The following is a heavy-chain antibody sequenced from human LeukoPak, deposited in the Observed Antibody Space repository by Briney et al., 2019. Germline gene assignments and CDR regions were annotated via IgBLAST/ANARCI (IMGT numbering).Heavy chain of an antibody. CDR2: ISGSAGST. J-gene: IGHJ3*02. V-gene: IGHV3-23*01. CDR3: AKITFRHYYQSRPPRALHI. D-gene: IGHD3-10*01. Sequence: GGSLRLSCAASGFTFSSYDMSWVRQAPGKGLEWVSGISGSAGSTYYADSVKGRFTISRDNSKNTLYLQMNSRRAEDTAVYYCAKITFRHYYQSRPPRALHIGGHATIVPVSS. CDR1: GFTFSSYD.